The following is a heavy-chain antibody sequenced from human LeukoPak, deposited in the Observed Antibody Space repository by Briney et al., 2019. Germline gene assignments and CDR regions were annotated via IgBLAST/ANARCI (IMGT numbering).Heavy chain of an antibody. V-gene: IGHV3-7*01. CDR3: AKDMKGYTYGFADY. D-gene: IGHD3-10*01. J-gene: IGHJ4*02. Sequence: GGSLRLSCAASGFTFSSYWMSWVRQAPGKGLEWVANIKHDGSDKNYVDSVKGRFAISRDNSKNTLYLQMNSLRPEDTAVYFCAKDMKGYTYGFADYWGRGTQVTVSS. CDR1: GFTFSSYW. CDR2: IKHDGSDK.